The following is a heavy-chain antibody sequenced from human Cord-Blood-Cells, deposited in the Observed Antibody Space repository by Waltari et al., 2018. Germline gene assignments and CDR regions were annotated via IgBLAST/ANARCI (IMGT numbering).Heavy chain of an antibody. CDR3: ARDMDIVVVPAARGAFDI. CDR2: IYTSGST. Sequence: QVQLQESGPGLVKPSETLSLTCTVSGGSISSYYWSWIRQPAGKGLEWIGRIYTSGSTNYNPSLKSRVTMSVDTSKNQCALKLSSVTAADTAVYYCARDMDIVVVPAARGAFDIWGQGTMVTVSS. CDR1: GGSISSYY. J-gene: IGHJ3*02. V-gene: IGHV4-4*07. D-gene: IGHD2-2*03.